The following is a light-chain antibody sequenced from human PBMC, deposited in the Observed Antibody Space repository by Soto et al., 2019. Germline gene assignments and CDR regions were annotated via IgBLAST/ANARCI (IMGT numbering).Light chain of an antibody. CDR1: QSVRTN. Sequence: EIVLTQSPATLSLSPGERATLSCRASQSVRTNLAWYQHKVGQAPRLLIYDASTRATGIPARFSGSGSGTDFSLTISSLEPEDFAVYYCQQRYSWPLITFGQGTRLEIK. J-gene: IGKJ5*01. CDR2: DAS. CDR3: QQRYSWPLIT. V-gene: IGKV3-11*01.